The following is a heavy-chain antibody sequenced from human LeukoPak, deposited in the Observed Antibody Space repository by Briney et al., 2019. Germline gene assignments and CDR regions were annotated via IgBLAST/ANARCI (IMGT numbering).Heavy chain of an antibody. D-gene: IGHD6-13*01. CDR1: GFTVSSNY. J-gene: IGHJ4*02. CDR3: ARDLSLSSTPHLDY. CDR2: ISSSGSTI. Sequence: GGSLRLSCAASGFTVSSNYMSWVRQAPGKGLEWVSYISSSGSTIYYADSVKGRFTISRDNAKNSLYLQMNSLRAEDTAVYYCARDLSLSSTPHLDYWGQGTLVTVSS. V-gene: IGHV3-11*01.